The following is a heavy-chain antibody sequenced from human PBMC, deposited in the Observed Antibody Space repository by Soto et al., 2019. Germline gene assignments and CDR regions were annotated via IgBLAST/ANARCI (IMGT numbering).Heavy chain of an antibody. D-gene: IGHD2-21*02. CDR3: IQSRCGGDCLQSYASHYYHGMDV. V-gene: IGHV2-70*12. Sequence: SGPTLVNPTQTLTLTCTFSGFSLSTSGMCVNWIRQSSGKALEWLALIDWDDDKYYSTSLKTRLTISKDTSKNQVVLTMTNMDPVDTATYYCIQSRCGGDCLQSYASHYYHGMDVWGQGTTVTVSS. CDR2: IDWDDDK. CDR1: GFSLSTSGMC. J-gene: IGHJ6*02.